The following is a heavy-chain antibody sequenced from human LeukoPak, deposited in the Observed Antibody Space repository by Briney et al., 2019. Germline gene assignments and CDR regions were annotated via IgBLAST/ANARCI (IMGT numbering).Heavy chain of an antibody. D-gene: IGHD6-13*01. J-gene: IGHJ4*02. CDR1: GFTFSSYA. CDR2: ISSNGYST. Sequence: GGSLRLSCVASGFTFSSYAMHWVRQAPGKGLEYVSAISSNGYSTYYGDSVKGRFTISRDNSKNTLYLQMGSLRPEDMAVYFCASAGSHSYFDSWGPGTLVTVSS. V-gene: IGHV3-64*02. CDR3: ASAGSHSYFDS.